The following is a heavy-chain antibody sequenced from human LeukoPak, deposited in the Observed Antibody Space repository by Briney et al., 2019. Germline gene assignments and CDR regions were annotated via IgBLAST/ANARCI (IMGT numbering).Heavy chain of an antibody. CDR2: IYYSEST. CDR1: GGSMSSSSYY. CDR3: ARDVSDYYDSSGYLFDY. V-gene: IGHV4-39*07. Sequence: SETLSLTCTVSGGSMSSSSYYWGWIRQPPGKGLEWIGSIYYSESTYQNPSLKSRVTISVDTSKNQFSLKLSSVTAADTAVYYCARDVSDYYDSSGYLFDYWGQGTLVTVSS. J-gene: IGHJ4*02. D-gene: IGHD3-22*01.